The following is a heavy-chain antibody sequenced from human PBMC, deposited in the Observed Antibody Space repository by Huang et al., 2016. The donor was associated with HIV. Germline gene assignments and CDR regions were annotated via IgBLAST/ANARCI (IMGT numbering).Heavy chain of an antibody. CDR3: ATGFDVFFDF. J-gene: IGHJ4*02. CDR1: EYTLTELS. V-gene: IGHV1-24*01. Sequence: QVQLVQSRAEVKKPGASVKVSCKVSEYTLTELSIPWVGQHPGKGLEWMGGFDPEIGETIYAQKFQGRVTMTEDTSTETAFMELSGLRPEDTAVYYCATGFDVFFDFWGQGTLVTVSS. D-gene: IGHD3-9*01. CDR2: FDPEIGET.